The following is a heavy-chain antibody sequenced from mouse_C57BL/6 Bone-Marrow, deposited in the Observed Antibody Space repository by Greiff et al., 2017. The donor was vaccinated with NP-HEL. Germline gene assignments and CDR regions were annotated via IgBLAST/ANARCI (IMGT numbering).Heavy chain of an antibody. V-gene: IGHV5-4*01. Sequence: EVKLVESGGGLVKPGGSLKLSCAASGFTFSSYAMSWVRQTPEKRLEWVATISDGGSYTYYPDNVKGRFTISRDNAKNNLYLQMSHLKSEDTAMYYCARDTLPGDYWGQGTTLTVSS. J-gene: IGHJ2*01. CDR1: GFTFSSYA. CDR2: ISDGGSYT. CDR3: ARDTLPGDY.